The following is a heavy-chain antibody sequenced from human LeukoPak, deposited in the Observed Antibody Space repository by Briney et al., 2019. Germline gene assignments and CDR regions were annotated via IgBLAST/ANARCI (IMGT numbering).Heavy chain of an antibody. Sequence: ASVKVSCKASGYTFISNAMTWVRQAPGQGLEWMGWINTNTGDPTYAQDFTGRFVFSLDTSVSTAYLQISSLQAADTAVYYCARADISGYYSEHWGQGTLVTVSS. CDR3: ARADISGYYSEH. CDR1: GYTFISNA. J-gene: IGHJ4*02. D-gene: IGHD3-22*01. V-gene: IGHV7-4-1*02. CDR2: INTNTGDP.